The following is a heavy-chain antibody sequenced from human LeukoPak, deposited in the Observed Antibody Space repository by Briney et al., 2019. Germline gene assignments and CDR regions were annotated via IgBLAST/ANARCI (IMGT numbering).Heavy chain of an antibody. V-gene: IGHV4-34*01. CDR3: TRWGSWPYDY. CDR1: GGSISGHS. CDR2: MNHSGGA. J-gene: IGHJ4*02. D-gene: IGHD6-13*01. Sequence: SETLSLTCAVYGGSISGHSWTWIRQPPGKGLEWIGEMNHSGGANYNPSLESRLTMSVDSSKDQFSLKLSSVSAADTAVYYCTRWGSWPYDYWGQGTLVTVSS.